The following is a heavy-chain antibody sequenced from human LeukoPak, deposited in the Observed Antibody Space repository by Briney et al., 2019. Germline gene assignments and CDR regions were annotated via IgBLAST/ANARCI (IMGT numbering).Heavy chain of an antibody. Sequence: GGSLRLSCAASGFTFSSYSMNWVRQAPGKGLVWVARIYNDGSTTNYADSVKGRFTISRDNAANTLFLQMSSLRAEDTAVYYCAREKDDHGDPGSLDAWGQGDLVTVSS. CDR1: GFTFSSYS. J-gene: IGHJ5*02. CDR3: AREKDDHGDPGSLDA. V-gene: IGHV3-74*01. CDR2: IYNDGSTT. D-gene: IGHD4-17*01.